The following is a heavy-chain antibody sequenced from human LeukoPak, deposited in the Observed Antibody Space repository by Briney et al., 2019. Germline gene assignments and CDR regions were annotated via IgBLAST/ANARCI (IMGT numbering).Heavy chain of an antibody. Sequence: ASVKVCCKASGGTFSSYAISWVRQAPGQGLEWMGRINPNSGGTNYAQKFQGRVTMTRDTSISTAYMELSRLRSDDTAVYYCAREATIFGVVIIPEPWFDPWGQGTLVTVSS. V-gene: IGHV1-2*06. D-gene: IGHD3-3*01. J-gene: IGHJ5*02. CDR1: GGTFSSYA. CDR2: INPNSGGT. CDR3: AREATIFGVVIIPEPWFDP.